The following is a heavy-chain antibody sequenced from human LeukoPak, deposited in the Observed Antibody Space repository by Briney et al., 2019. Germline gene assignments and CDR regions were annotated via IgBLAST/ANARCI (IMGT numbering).Heavy chain of an antibody. V-gene: IGHV4-39*07. Sequence: SETLSLTYSVSGGSIRSTTYYWGWIRQPPGKRLEWIASIYYSGNTYYSPSLMSRVTISVDTSKNQFSLNLRSVTAADTAVYYCARAPHFFDTTGSRYYFDYWGQGALVTVSS. D-gene: IGHD3-22*01. CDR1: GGSIRSTTYY. CDR3: ARAPHFFDTTGSRYYFDY. J-gene: IGHJ4*02. CDR2: IYYSGNT.